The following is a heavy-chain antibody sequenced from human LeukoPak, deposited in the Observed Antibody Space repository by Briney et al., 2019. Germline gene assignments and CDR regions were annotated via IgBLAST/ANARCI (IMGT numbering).Heavy chain of an antibody. CDR3: ARERAAAGMRIGHYGMDV. J-gene: IGHJ6*02. CDR1: GFTFSSYA. CDR2: ISYDGSNK. D-gene: IGHD6-13*01. V-gene: IGHV3-30*04. Sequence: GGSLRLSCAASGFTFSSYAMSWVRQAPGKGLEWVAVISYDGSNKYYADSVKGRFTISRDNSKNTLYLQMNSLRAEDTAVYYCARERAAAGMRIGHYGMDVWGQGTTVTVSS.